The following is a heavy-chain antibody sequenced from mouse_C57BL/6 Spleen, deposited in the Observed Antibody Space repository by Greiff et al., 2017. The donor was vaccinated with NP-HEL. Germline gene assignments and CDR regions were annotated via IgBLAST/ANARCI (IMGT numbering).Heavy chain of an antibody. CDR3: ARWGGAMDY. CDR2: IDPSDSYT. J-gene: IGHJ4*01. Sequence: QVQLQQPGAELVMPGASVKLSCKASGYTLNSYWKQWVKQRPGQGLEWIGEIDPSDSYTNYNQKFKGKSTLTVDKSSSTAYMQLSSLTSEDSAVYYCARWGGAMDYWGQGTSVTVSS. CDR1: GYTLNSYW. V-gene: IGHV1-69*01.